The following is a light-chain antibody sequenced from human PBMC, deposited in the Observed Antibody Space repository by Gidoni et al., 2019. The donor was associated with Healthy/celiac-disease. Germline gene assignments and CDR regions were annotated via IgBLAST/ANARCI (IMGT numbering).Light chain of an antibody. Sequence: DIQLTQSPSTLSASVGDRVTITCRASQSISSWLAWYQQKPGKAPKLLIDDASSLESGVPSRFSCIGSGTEFTLTISSLQPDDFANYYCQQYNSYSWTFGQGTKVEIK. V-gene: IGKV1-5*01. J-gene: IGKJ1*01. CDR3: QQYNSYSWT. CDR1: QSISSW. CDR2: DAS.